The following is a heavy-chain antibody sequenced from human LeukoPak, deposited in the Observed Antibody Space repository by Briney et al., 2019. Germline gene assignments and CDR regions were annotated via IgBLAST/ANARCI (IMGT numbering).Heavy chain of an antibody. V-gene: IGHV3-43D*03. CDR3: ARRCSSSCRAFDI. CDR2: ISWDGGST. D-gene: IGHD6-13*01. J-gene: IGHJ3*02. CDR1: GFTFDDYA. Sequence: GGSLRLSCAASGFTFDDYAMHWVRQAPGKGLEWVSLISWDGGSTYYADSVKGRFTISRDNSKNSLYLQMNSLRAEDTAVYYCARRCSSSCRAFDIWGQGTMVTVPS.